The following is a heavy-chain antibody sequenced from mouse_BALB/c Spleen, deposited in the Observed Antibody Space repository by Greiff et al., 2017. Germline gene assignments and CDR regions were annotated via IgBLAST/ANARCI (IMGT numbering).Heavy chain of an antibody. D-gene: IGHD2-2*01. CDR2: ISIHYDNT. CDR3: ATHGYYYAMDY. V-gene: IGHV1S137*01. Sequence: VQLQQSGAELVKPGASVKLSCKGSGYTFTDYAMHWVKQSHAKSLEWIGVISIHYDNTNYNQKFKGKATMTVDKSSSTAYMELARLTSEDSAIYYCATHGYYYAMDYWGQGTSVTVSS. J-gene: IGHJ4*01. CDR1: GYTFTDYA.